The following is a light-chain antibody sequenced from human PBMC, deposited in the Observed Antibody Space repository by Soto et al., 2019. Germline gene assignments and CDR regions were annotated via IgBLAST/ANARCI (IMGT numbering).Light chain of an antibody. CDR3: SSYTSRSTLGV. V-gene: IGLV2-14*03. Sequence: QSALTQPASVSGSPGQSITISCTGTGSDVGGYNYVSWYQQHPGKAPKPMIYEVNYRPSGVSNRFSGSKSGNTASLTISGLQAEDEADYYCSSYTSRSTLGVFGTGTQLTVL. J-gene: IGLJ1*01. CDR2: EVN. CDR1: GSDVGGYNY.